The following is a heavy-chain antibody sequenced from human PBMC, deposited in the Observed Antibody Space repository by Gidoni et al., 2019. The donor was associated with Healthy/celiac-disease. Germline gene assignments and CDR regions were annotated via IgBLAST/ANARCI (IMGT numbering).Heavy chain of an antibody. V-gene: IGHV3-23*01. CDR2: ISGSGGST. Sequence: EVQLLESGGGLVQPGGSLRLSCAASGFTFSSSAMSWVRQAPGKGLGWVSAISGSGGSTYYADSVKGRFTISRDNSKNTLYLQMNSLRAEDTAVYHCAKDGVELRYFDWSRQYYFDYWGQGTLVTVSS. CDR1: GFTFSSSA. CDR3: AKDGVELRYFDWSRQYYFDY. D-gene: IGHD3-9*01. J-gene: IGHJ4*02.